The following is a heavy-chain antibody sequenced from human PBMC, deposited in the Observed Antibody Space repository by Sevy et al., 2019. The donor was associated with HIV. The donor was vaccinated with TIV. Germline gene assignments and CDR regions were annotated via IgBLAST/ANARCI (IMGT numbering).Heavy chain of an antibody. Sequence: GGSLRLSCTTSGFTCEDYALSWFRQAPGKGLEWVAFITRNSYEAYGGTTDYATSVKGRFIISRDDSKSIAYLQMNSLKTEDTALYYCTRGLATADTPEYYFDYGAQGTLVTVSS. CDR1: GFTCEDYA. V-gene: IGHV3-49*03. CDR2: ITRNSYEAYGGTT. D-gene: IGHD5-12*01. CDR3: TRGLATADTPEYYFDY. J-gene: IGHJ4*02.